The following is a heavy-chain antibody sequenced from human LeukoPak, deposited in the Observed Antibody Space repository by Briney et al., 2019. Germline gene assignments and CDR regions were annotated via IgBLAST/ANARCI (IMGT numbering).Heavy chain of an antibody. D-gene: IGHD2-2*02. V-gene: IGHV3-21*01. J-gene: IGHJ4*02. Sequence: GGSLRLSCAASGFTFSSYSMNWVRQAPGKGLEWVSSISSSSSYIYYADSVKGRFTISRDNAKNSLYLQMNSLRAEDTAVYYCARALYRGGRSLGYWGQGTLVAVSS. CDR2: ISSSSSYI. CDR3: ARALYRGGRSLGY. CDR1: GFTFSSYS.